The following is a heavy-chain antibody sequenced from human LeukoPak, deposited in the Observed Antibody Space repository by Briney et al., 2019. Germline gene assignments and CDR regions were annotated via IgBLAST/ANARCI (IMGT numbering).Heavy chain of an antibody. V-gene: IGHV3-23*01. CDR1: GFTFSSYA. CDR2: ISGSGDNT. D-gene: IGHD3-22*01. CDR3: AKGSYYDSSGSFYFDY. Sequence: GGSLRLSCAASGFTFSSYAMSWVRQAPGKGLEWGSGISGSGDNTYYADSVKGRFTISRDNSKNTLYVQVNSLGTEDTAAYYCAKGSYYDSSGSFYFDYWGQGTLVTVSS. J-gene: IGHJ4*02.